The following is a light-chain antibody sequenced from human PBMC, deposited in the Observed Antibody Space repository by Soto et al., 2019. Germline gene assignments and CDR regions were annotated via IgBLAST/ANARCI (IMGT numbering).Light chain of an antibody. J-gene: IGLJ1*01. CDR2: DVS. V-gene: IGLV2-11*01. Sequence: QSALTQPRSVSGSPGQSVTISCTGPTIDVDSSNYVSWYQQHPGKAPKLMIYDVSERPSGVPDRFSGSKSGNTASLTISGLQADDEADYYCNSHTSSNTRVFGTGTKGTVL. CDR3: NSHTSSNTRV. CDR1: TIDVDSSNY.